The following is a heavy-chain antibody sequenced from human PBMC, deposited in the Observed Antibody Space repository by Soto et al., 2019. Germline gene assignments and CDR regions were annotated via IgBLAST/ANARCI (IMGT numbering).Heavy chain of an antibody. J-gene: IGHJ6*02. CDR3: ARSRAGYSYYGMDV. D-gene: IGHD5-18*01. CDR2: INHSGST. Sequence: SETLSLTCAVYGGSFSGYYWSWIRQPPGKGLEWIGEINHSGSTNYNPSLKSRVTISVDTSKNQFSLKLSSVTAADTAVYYCARSRAGYSYYGMDVWGQGTTVTVSS. V-gene: IGHV4-34*01. CDR1: GGSFSGYY.